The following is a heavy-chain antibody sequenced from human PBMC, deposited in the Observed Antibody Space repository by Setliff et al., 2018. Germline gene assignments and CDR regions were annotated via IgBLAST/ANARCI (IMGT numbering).Heavy chain of an antibody. CDR2: INNYSFKT. CDR1: GCTFTNYG. CDR3: ARGQTLRHFDWPTAFDY. Sequence: ASVKVSCKTSGCTFTNYGITWVRQAPGQGLEWMGWINNYSFKTNYPQKFLGRVTVTTDTSTGTAYMELGSLTSDDTAVYYCARGQTLRHFDWPTAFDYWGLGTLVTVSS. J-gene: IGHJ4*02. D-gene: IGHD3-9*01. V-gene: IGHV1-18*01.